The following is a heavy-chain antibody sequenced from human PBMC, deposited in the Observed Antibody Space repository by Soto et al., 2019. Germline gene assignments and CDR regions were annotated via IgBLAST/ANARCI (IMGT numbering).Heavy chain of an antibody. CDR2: ISGSGGST. J-gene: IGHJ4*02. CDR3: AKDSREAVWLGTLFDY. CDR1: GFSFSNYA. D-gene: IGHD3-22*01. Sequence: PGGSLRLSCAASGFSFSNYAMTWVRQTPGKGLEWVSAISGSGGSTYYADSVKGRFTISRDNSKNTLYLQMNSLRAEDTAVYYCAKDSREAVWLGTLFDYWGQGTLVTVSS. V-gene: IGHV3-23*01.